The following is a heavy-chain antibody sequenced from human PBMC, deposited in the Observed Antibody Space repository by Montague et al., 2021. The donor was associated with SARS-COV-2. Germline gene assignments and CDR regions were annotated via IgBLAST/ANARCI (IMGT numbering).Heavy chain of an antibody. CDR2: IYHSGST. D-gene: IGHD3-10*01. Sequence: SETLSLTCTVSGGSISSYYWSWIRQPPGKGLEWIGYIYHSGSTNYNPSLKSRVTISVDTSKNQFSLKLSSVTAADTAVYYCARVKRGNYYGLWVSARFDYWGQGTLVTVSS. J-gene: IGHJ4*02. CDR3: ARVKRGNYYGLWVSARFDY. CDR1: GGSISSYY. V-gene: IGHV4-59*01.